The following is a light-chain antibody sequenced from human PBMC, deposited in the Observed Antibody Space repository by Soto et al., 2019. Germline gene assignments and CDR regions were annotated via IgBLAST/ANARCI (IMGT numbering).Light chain of an antibody. J-gene: IGKJ1*01. CDR2: GPS. CDR3: QQYGSSPFP. CDR1: QSVSSSY. V-gene: IGKV3-20*01. Sequence: EIVLTQSPGTLSLSPGERATLSCRASQSVSSSYLAWYQQKPGQAPRLLIHGPSWRATGTPDRFSASGSGTDFTLTISRLEPEDFAVYYCQQYGSSPFPFGQGTKVDIK.